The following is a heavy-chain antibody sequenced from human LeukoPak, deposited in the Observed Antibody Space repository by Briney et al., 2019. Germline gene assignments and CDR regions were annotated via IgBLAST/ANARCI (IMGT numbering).Heavy chain of an antibody. D-gene: IGHD6-19*01. J-gene: IGHJ4*02. CDR1: GYTFTSYS. V-gene: IGHV1-18*01. Sequence: GASVKVSCKASGYTFTSYSITWVRQAPGQGLKWMGWISAYNGNTNYAQKFQGRVIMTTDTSTSTAYMELRSLRSDDTAVYYCARDLRIAVSLFLGYWGQGTLVTVSS. CDR3: ARDLRIAVSLFLGY. CDR2: ISAYNGNT.